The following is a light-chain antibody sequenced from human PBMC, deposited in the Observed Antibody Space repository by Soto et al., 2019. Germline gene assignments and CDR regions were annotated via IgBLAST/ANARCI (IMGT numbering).Light chain of an antibody. CDR1: EGISNY. CDR2: AAS. CDR3: QNYNRSPWT. J-gene: IGKJ1*01. V-gene: IGKV1-27*01. Sequence: DIQMTQSPSSLSASVGDRVTITCRASEGISNYFAWYQQKPGKVPKLLIYAASTLQSGVPSRFSGSGSGTDFTLTISSLQPEDVANYYCQNYNRSPWTFGQGTKVEIK.